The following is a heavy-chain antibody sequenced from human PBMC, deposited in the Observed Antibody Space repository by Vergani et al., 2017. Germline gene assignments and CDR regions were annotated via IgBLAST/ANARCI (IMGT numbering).Heavy chain of an antibody. J-gene: IGHJ6*02. CDR3: AREKLNDDILTGYYNYGMDV. V-gene: IGHV4-59*01. CDR1: GGSISSYY. CDR2: IYYSGST. D-gene: IGHD3-9*01. Sequence: QVQLQESGPGLVKPSETLSLTCTVSGGSISSYYWSWIRQPPGKGLEWIGYIYYSGSTNYNPSLKSRVTITVDTSKNQFSLKLSSVTAADTAVYYCAREKLNDDILTGYYNYGMDVWGQGTTVTVSS.